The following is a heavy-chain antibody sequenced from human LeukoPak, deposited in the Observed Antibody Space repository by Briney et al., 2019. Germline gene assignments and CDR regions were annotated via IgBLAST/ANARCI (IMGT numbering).Heavy chain of an antibody. D-gene: IGHD3-16*01. CDR1: GFTFSSYG. V-gene: IGHV3-30*19. J-gene: IGHJ4*02. CDR3: ARDVGDKLDY. Sequence: GGSLRLSCAASGFTFSSYGMHWVRQAPGKGLEWVAVISYDGSNKYYADSVKGRFTITRDNSKNTLYLQMNSLRAEDTAVYYCARDVGDKLDYWGQGTLVTVSS. CDR2: ISYDGSNK.